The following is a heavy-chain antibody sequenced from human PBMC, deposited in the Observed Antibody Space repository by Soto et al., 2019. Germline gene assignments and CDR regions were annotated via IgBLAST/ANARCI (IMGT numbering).Heavy chain of an antibody. CDR2: IFSSGTT. Sequence: SSETLSLTCTVSGGSISSSSNYWGWIRQPPGTGLEWIGYIFSSGTTYYNPSLKSRLTMSLDASQNQFSLKLNSLTDADTAVYFCARVPSPFDYYYAMDVWGQGTTVTVSS. CDR3: ARVPSPFDYYYAMDV. J-gene: IGHJ6*02. D-gene: IGHD3-16*01. CDR1: GGSISSSSNY. V-gene: IGHV4-30-4*08.